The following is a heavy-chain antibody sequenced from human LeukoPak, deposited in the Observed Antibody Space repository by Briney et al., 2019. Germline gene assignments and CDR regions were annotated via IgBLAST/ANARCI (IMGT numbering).Heavy chain of an antibody. D-gene: IGHD5-12*01. J-gene: IGHJ4*02. CDR3: ARDGSGLYYFDY. Sequence: PGGSLRLSCAASGFTVSSNYMSWVRQAPGKGLEWVSVVYSSGSTYYADSVKGRFTISRDNSKNTLYLQMNSLRVEDTAVYYCARDGSGLYYFDYWGQGTLVTVSS. V-gene: IGHV3-53*01. CDR1: GFTVSSNY. CDR2: VYSSGST.